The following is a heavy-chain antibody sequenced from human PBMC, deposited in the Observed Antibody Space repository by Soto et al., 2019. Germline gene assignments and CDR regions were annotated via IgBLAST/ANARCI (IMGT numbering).Heavy chain of an antibody. CDR3: ANRGDYELWALAY. CDR2: ISGSGGST. J-gene: IGHJ4*02. CDR1: GFTFSSYA. V-gene: IGHV3-23*01. D-gene: IGHD4-17*01. Sequence: GGSLRLPCAASGFTFSSYAMSWVRQAPGKGLEWVSAISGSGGSTYYADSVKGRFTISRDNSKNTLYLQMNSLRAGDTAVYYCANRGDYELWALAYWGQGTLVTVSS.